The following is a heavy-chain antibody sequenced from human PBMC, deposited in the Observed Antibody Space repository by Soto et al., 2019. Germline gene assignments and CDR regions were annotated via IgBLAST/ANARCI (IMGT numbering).Heavy chain of an antibody. V-gene: IGHV4-34*01. CDR2: INHSGST. Sequence: SETLSLTCAVYGGSFSGYYWSWIRQPPGKGLEWIGEINHSGSTNYNPSLKSRVTISVDTSKNQFSLQLSSVTAADTAVYYCARRSGSERLGRYYYYMDVWGKGTTVTVSS. J-gene: IGHJ6*03. CDR1: GGSFSGYY. CDR3: ARRSGSERLGRYYYYMDV. D-gene: IGHD3-10*01.